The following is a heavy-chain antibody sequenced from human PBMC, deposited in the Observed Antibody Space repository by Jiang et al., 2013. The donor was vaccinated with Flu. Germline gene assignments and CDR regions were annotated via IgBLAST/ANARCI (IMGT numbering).Heavy chain of an antibody. CDR1: RFTFNNYS. CDR2: ISYDGNNK. J-gene: IGHJ2*01. Sequence: VQLVESGGGVVQPGRSLRLSCAASRFTFNNYSMHWVRQAPGKGLEWVAVISYDGNNKYYADSVKGRFTVSRDNSKNTLYLQMNSLRAEDTAVFFCARDYNSGPGRWYFDLWGRGTLVIVSS. CDR3: ARDYNSGPGRWYFDL. D-gene: IGHD6-19*01. V-gene: IGHV3-30-3*01.